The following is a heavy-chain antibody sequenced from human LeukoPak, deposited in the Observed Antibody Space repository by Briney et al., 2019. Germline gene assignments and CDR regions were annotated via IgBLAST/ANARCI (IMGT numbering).Heavy chain of an antibody. V-gene: IGHV3-48*01. CDR1: GFTFSSYS. CDR2: ISSSSSTI. J-gene: IGHJ5*02. D-gene: IGHD3-9*01. Sequence: GGSLRLSCAASGFTFSSYSINWVRQAPGKGLEWVSYISSSSSTIYYADSVKGRFTISRDNAKNSLYLQMNSLRAEDTAVYYCAIDLRYFDWLLSDWFDPWGQGTLVTVSS. CDR3: AIDLRYFDWLLSDWFDP.